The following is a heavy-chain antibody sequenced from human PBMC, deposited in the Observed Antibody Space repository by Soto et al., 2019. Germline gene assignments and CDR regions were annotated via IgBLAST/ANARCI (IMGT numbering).Heavy chain of an antibody. CDR3: AKNTANIALAGAGFDY. J-gene: IGHJ4*01. D-gene: IGHD6-19*01. CDR2: ISGSGAGT. CDR1: GFTFSNYA. V-gene: IGHV3-23*01. Sequence: GGSLRLSCAASGFTFSNYAMSWVRQAPGKGLEWVSAISGSGAGTYYTDSVKGRFTISRDNSKNTLYLQMSSLRAEDTAVYYCAKNTANIALAGAGFDYWGHGTLVNVSS.